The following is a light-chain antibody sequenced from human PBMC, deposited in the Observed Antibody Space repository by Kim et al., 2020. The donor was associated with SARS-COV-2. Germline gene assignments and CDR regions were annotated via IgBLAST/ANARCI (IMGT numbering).Light chain of an antibody. Sequence: SSELTQDPAVSVALGQTVRITCQGDSLRSYYASWYQQKPGQAPVLVIYGKNNRPSGIPDRFSGSSSGNTASLTITGAQAEDEADYYCNSRDSSGNHRNVVFGGGTKLTV. V-gene: IGLV3-19*01. J-gene: IGLJ2*01. CDR3: NSRDSSGNHRNVV. CDR1: SLRSYY. CDR2: GKN.